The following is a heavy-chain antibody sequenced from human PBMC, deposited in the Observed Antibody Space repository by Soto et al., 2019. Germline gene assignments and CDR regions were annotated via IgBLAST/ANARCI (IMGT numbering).Heavy chain of an antibody. CDR2: IIPIFGTA. V-gene: IGHV1-69*06. CDR3: ARFSERDYYDSSGYYRWFDP. CDR1: GGTFSSYA. Sequence: SVKVSCKASGGTFSSYAISWVRQAPGQGLEWMGGIIPIFGTANYAQKFQGRVTITADKSTSTAYMELSSLRSEDTAVYYCARFSERDYYDSSGYYRWFDPWGQGTLVTVSS. D-gene: IGHD3-22*01. J-gene: IGHJ5*02.